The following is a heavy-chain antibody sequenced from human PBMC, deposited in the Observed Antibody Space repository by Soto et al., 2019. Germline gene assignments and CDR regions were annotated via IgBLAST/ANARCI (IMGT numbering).Heavy chain of an antibody. CDR2: IYSGGTT. Sequence: GGSLRLSCAASEFTVSINYMSLVCQAQGKGLEWVSVIYSGGTTYYADSVKGRFTISRDNSKNTLYLQMNTLRVEDTAVYYCARGFKYSSGWYYFDYWGLGTLVTVSS. V-gene: IGHV3-66*01. CDR1: EFTVSINY. CDR3: ARGFKYSSGWYYFDY. D-gene: IGHD6-19*01. J-gene: IGHJ4*02.